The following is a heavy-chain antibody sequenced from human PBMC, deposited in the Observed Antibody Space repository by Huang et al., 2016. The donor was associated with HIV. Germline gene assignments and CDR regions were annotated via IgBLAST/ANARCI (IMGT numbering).Heavy chain of an antibody. Sequence: QLQLVQSGAEVKKPGSSVKVSCRASGGTFHSFAISWRRQAPGQGLEWMGMSIPIYGTTNYAQKLQGRVAITADESTSTAYMELSSLRSEDTAVYYCAGDSPLFLTPDSGMVQPPRRTAHGMDVWGQGTTVTVSS. D-gene: IGHD5-18*01. CDR3: AGDSPLFLTPDSGMVQPPRRTAHGMDV. CDR1: GGTFHSFA. CDR2: SIPIYGTT. V-gene: IGHV1-69*18. J-gene: IGHJ6*02.